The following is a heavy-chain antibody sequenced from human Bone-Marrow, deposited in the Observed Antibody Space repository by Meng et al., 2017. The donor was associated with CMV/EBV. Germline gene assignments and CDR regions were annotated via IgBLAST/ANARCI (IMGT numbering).Heavy chain of an antibody. V-gene: IGHV4-39*01. CDR1: GGSISSSSYY. CDR3: ARHDSDSSGYYHDRDAFDI. D-gene: IGHD3-22*01. J-gene: IGHJ3*02. Sequence: SETLSLTCTVSGGSISSSSYYWGWLRQPPGKGLEWIGSIYYSGSTYYNPSLKSRVTISVDTSKNQFSLKLSSVTAADTAVYYCARHDSDSSGYYHDRDAFDIWGQGTMVTVSS. CDR2: IYYSGST.